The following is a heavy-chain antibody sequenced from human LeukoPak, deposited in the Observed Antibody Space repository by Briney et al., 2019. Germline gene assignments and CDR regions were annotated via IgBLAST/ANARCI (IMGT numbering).Heavy chain of an antibody. Sequence: ASVKVSCKASGYTFTSYGISWLRQAPGQGLEWMGWISAYNGNTNYAQKLQGRVTMTTDTSTSTAYMELRSLRSDDTAVYYCARDARRKVGATIADAFDIWGQGTMVTVSS. D-gene: IGHD1-26*01. CDR3: ARDARRKVGATIADAFDI. CDR2: ISAYNGNT. CDR1: GYTFTSYG. J-gene: IGHJ3*02. V-gene: IGHV1-18*01.